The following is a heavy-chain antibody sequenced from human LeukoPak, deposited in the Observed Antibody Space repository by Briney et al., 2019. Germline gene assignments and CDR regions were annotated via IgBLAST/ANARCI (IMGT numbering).Heavy chain of an antibody. Sequence: ASVTVSCMSSVYTFTNYYMHLVRQAPGQGLEWMGILNPSSGSTAYAQKFQGRVTMTRHTSTSTVYMELSSLRSEDTAVYHCARDEATGWFDPWGQGTLVIVFS. CDR3: ARDEATGWFDP. J-gene: IGHJ5*02. CDR2: LNPSSGST. CDR1: VYTFTNYY. V-gene: IGHV1-46*01. D-gene: IGHD5-24*01.